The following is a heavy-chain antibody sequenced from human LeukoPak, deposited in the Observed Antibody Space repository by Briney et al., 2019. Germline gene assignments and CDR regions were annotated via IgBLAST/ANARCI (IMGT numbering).Heavy chain of an antibody. CDR3: TTDLSELDDSGYYAKYFHH. D-gene: IGHD3-22*01. Sequence: PGGSLRLSCVASGFTFSSYAMSWVRQAPGKGLEWVGRIKSKTDGGTIDYAAPVKGRFTISRDDSKDTLFLQMNSLKTEDTAVYYCTTDLSELDDSGYYAKYFHHWGQGTLVSVSS. CDR2: IKSKTDGGTI. J-gene: IGHJ1*01. V-gene: IGHV3-15*01. CDR1: GFTFSSYA.